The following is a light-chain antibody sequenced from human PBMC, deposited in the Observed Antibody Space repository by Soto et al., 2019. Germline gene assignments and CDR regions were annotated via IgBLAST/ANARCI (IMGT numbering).Light chain of an antibody. CDR1: SSDVGGYNY. Sequence: QSVLTQPASVSGSPGQSITISCTGTSSDVGGYNYVSWYQQHPGMAPKLMIYAVSNRPSGVSNRFSGSKSGNTASLTISGLQPEDEAHYYCCSYASSSSPYVVFGGGTKLTVL. CDR2: AVS. J-gene: IGLJ2*01. V-gene: IGLV2-14*01. CDR3: CSYASSSSPYVV.